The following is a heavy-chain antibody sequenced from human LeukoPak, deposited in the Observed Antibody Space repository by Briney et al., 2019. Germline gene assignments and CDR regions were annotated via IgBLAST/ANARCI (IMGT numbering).Heavy chain of an antibody. CDR2: IYYSGST. CDR1: GGSISTYY. V-gene: IGHV4-59*08. Sequence: SETLSLTCTVSGGSISTYYWSWIRQPRGKGREGFGYIYYSGSTNYNPSLKSRVTISVDTSKNQFSLKLSSVTAADTAVYYCARRPRGYQQYYFDYWGQGTLVTVSS. J-gene: IGHJ4*02. CDR3: ARRPRGYQQYYFDY. D-gene: IGHD5-12*01.